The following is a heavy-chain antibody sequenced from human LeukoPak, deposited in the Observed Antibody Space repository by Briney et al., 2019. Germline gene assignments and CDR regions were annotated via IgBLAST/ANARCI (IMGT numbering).Heavy chain of an antibody. CDR3: AKDDFGGDYYYYYMDV. V-gene: IGHV3-13*01. J-gene: IGHJ6*03. Sequence: TGGSLRLSCAASGFTFSSYDMHWVRQGTGKGLEWVSGIGTAGDIYYSGSVKGRFTISRDNSKNTLYLQMNSLRAEDTALYYCAKDDFGGDYYYYYMDVWGKGTTVTVSS. D-gene: IGHD3-3*01. CDR2: IGTAGDI. CDR1: GFTFSSYD.